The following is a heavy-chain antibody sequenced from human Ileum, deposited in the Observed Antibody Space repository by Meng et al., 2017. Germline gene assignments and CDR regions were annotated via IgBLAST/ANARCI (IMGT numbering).Heavy chain of an antibody. CDR3: ARDGGLRLHAFDF. D-gene: IGHD5-12*01. J-gene: IGHJ3*01. Sequence: SLKIFCKVSAGTFSSSAISWVRQAPGQGLEWMGGIIPIYGTANYAQKFQGRVTITADKSTSTAYMELSSLRSEDTAVYYCARDGGLRLHAFDFWGQGTMVTVSS. CDR1: AGTFSSSA. CDR2: IIPIYGTA. V-gene: IGHV1-69*06.